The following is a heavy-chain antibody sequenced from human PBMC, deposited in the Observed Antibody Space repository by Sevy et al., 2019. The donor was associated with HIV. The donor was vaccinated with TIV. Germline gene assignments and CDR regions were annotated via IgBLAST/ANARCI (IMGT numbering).Heavy chain of an antibody. V-gene: IGHV3-30-3*01. CDR3: ARDALWGLLGVDGAFDI. D-gene: IGHD1-26*01. CDR2: ISYDGSNK. CDR1: GFTFSSYA. Sequence: GGSLRLSCAASGFTFSSYAMHWVRQAPGKGLEWVAVISYDGSNKYYADSVKGRFTISRDNSKNTLYLQMNSLRAEDTAVYYCARDALWGLLGVDGAFDIWGQGTMVTVSS. J-gene: IGHJ3*02.